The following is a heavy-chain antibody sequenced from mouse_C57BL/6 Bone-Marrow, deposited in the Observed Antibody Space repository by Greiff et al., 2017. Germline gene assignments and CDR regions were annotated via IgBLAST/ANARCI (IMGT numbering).Heavy chain of an antibody. D-gene: IGHD2-4*01. CDR3: AIDDYDYFDY. CDR2: IWTGGGT. J-gene: IGHJ2*01. V-gene: IGHV2-9-1*01. CDR1: GFSLTSYA. Sequence: VQLQESGPGLVAPSQSLSITCTVSGFSLTSYAISWVRQPPGKGLEWLGVIWTGGGTNYNSALKSRLSISKDKAKSQVFLKMNSRQTDDTSRYYCAIDDYDYFDYWGQGTTLTVSS.